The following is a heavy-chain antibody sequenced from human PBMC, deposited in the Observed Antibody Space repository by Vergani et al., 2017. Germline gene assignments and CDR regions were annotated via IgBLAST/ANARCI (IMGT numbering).Heavy chain of an antibody. Sequence: EVQLVESGGGLVQPGRSLRLSCAAPGFTFDDYAMPWVRQAPGKGLGWVSGISWNSGSIGYADSVKGRFTISRDNAKNSLYLQMNSLRAEDTALYYCVSELLWFGETRDYWGQGTLVTVSS. CDR2: ISWNSGSI. CDR3: VSELLWFGETRDY. D-gene: IGHD3-10*01. J-gene: IGHJ4*02. CDR1: GFTFDDYA. V-gene: IGHV3-9*01.